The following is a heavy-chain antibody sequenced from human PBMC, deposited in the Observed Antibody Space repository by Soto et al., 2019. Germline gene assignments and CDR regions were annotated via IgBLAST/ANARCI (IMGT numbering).Heavy chain of an antibody. Sequence: LRLSCAASGFTFGSYGMTWVRQAPGKGLECVSGITAATGTTYYADSVKGRFTISRDLSTNTLFLQMNSLRAADSAVYYCAKAKGRSNFYYSGLDVWGQGTTVTVSS. CDR3: AKAKGRSNFYYSGLDV. CDR2: ITAATGTT. CDR1: GFTFGSYG. J-gene: IGHJ6*02. V-gene: IGHV3-23*01. D-gene: IGHD1-26*01.